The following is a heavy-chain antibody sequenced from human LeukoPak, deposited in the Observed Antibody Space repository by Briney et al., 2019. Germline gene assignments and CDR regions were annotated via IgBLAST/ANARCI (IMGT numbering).Heavy chain of an antibody. CDR2: IYYSGST. J-gene: IGHJ4*02. Sequence: SETLSLTCTVSGGSISSGDYYWSWIRQPPGKGPEWIGYIYYSGSTYYNPSLKSRVTISVDTSKNQFSLKLSSVTAADTAVYYCASFQPAKTYFDYWGQGTLVTVSS. D-gene: IGHD2-2*01. CDR3: ASFQPAKTYFDY. V-gene: IGHV4-30-4*01. CDR1: GGSISSGDYY.